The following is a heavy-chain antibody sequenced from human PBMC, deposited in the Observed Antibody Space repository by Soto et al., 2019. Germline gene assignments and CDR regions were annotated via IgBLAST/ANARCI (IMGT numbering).Heavy chain of an antibody. CDR1: GYTFTSYG. CDR3: ARRQRLVGGYYYGMDV. Sequence: QVQLVQSGAEVKKPGASVKVSCKASGYTFTSYGISWVRQTPGQGLEWMGWTRAYKGNTNYAPKLRGRVTMTTDTSTSTAYMELRSLRSDDTAVYYCARRQRLVGGYYYGMDVWGQGTTVTVSS. CDR2: TRAYKGNT. J-gene: IGHJ6*02. D-gene: IGHD6-13*01. V-gene: IGHV1-18*01.